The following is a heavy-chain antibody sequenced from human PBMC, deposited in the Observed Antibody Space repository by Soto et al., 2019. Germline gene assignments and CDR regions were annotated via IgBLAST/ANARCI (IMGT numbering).Heavy chain of an antibody. J-gene: IGHJ4*02. Sequence: ASVKVSCKASGYTFTSYAMHWVRQAPGQRLEWMGWINAGNGNTKYSQRFQGRVTMTRDTATSTAYMELKSLRSEDTALYYCATDRTYYDSSGDPEFWGQGTLVTVSS. CDR1: GYTFTSYA. V-gene: IGHV1-3*01. D-gene: IGHD3-22*01. CDR3: ATDRTYYDSSGDPEF. CDR2: INAGNGNT.